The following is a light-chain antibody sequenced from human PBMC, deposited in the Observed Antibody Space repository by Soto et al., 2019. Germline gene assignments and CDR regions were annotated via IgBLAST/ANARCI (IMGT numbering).Light chain of an antibody. Sequence: QSALTQPASVSGSPGQSLTISCTGTTSDVGRYNYVSWHQQHPGKAPKLLIFDVSNRPSGVSDRFSGSKSGNTASLTISGLQAEDEADYYCNSYTTGTTWVFGGGTQLTVL. V-gene: IGLV2-14*01. CDR3: NSYTTGTTWV. CDR1: TSDVGRYNY. CDR2: DVS. J-gene: IGLJ3*02.